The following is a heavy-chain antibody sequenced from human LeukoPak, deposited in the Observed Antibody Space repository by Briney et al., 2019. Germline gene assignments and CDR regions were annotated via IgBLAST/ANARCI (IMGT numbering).Heavy chain of an antibody. V-gene: IGHV4-30-2*01. CDR1: GGSISSGGYY. D-gene: IGHD5-12*01. Sequence: SETLSLTCTVSGGSISSGGYYWSWIRQPPGKGLEWIGYIYHSGSTYYNPSLKSRVTISVDRSKNQLSLKLSSVTAADTAVYYCARDYGSGYDSLFHFDYWGQGTLVTVSS. CDR2: IYHSGST. CDR3: ARDYGSGYDSLFHFDY. J-gene: IGHJ4*02.